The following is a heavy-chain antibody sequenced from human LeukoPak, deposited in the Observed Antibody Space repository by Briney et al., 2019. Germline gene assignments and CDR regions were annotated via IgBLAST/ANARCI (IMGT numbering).Heavy chain of an antibody. CDR2: INHSGRT. V-gene: IGHV4-34*01. CDR3: ARGPKRWLQFHYTCYMDV. J-gene: IGHJ6*03. Sequence: SETLSLTCAVYGVSFSGYHWSCIPHPPGKGREWIMEINHSGRTNYHPSLDSRITTSVTTTNNQFALQLSSVTAAGTAVYYCARGPKRWLQFHYTCYMDVWGKGTTVTVSS. CDR1: GVSFSGYH. D-gene: IGHD5-24*01.